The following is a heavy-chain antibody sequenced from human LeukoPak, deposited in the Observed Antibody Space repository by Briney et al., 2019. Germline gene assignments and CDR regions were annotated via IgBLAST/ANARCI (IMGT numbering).Heavy chain of an antibody. CDR1: GGSFSGYY. D-gene: IGHD2-8*01. CDR2: INHSGST. V-gene: IGHV4-34*01. Sequence: SETLSLTCAVYGGSFSGYYWSWIRQPPGKGLEWIGEINHSGSTNYNPSLKSRVTISVDTSKNQCSLKLSSVTAADTAVYYCARDGIVLDYWGQGTLVTVSP. J-gene: IGHJ4*02. CDR3: ARDGIVLDY.